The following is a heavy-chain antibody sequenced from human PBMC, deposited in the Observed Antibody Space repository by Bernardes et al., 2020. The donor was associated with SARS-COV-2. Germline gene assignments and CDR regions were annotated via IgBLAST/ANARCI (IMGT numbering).Heavy chain of an antibody. V-gene: IGHV2-5*02. Sequence: SGPTLVKPTRTRTLNYTFSGVSLRSDGGGVAGIRQPPGKELDWLAHICWDDDQRYSPSLRSRLTITKDTSKSHVVLTMTNMDPVDTATYYCAHRASFYDDDAFYSSGLDYRGQGTLVTVSS. CDR2: ICWDDDQ. J-gene: IGHJ4*02. CDR3: AHRASFYDDDAFYSSGLDY. CDR1: GVSLRSDGGG. D-gene: IGHD3-22*01.